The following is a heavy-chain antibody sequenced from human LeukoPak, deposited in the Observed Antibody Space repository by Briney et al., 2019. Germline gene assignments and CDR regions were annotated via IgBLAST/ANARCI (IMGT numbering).Heavy chain of an antibody. CDR3: ARVGQQLCFDP. Sequence: SETLSLTCPVSGGSISSYYWSWIRQPPGKGLEWIGYIYYSGSTNYNPSLKSRATISLDTSKIQFSLKRGPVTAADTAVYYCARVGQQLCFDPWGQRTLVTVSS. J-gene: IGHJ5*02. D-gene: IGHD6-13*01. CDR1: GGSISSYY. CDR2: IYYSGST. V-gene: IGHV4-59*01.